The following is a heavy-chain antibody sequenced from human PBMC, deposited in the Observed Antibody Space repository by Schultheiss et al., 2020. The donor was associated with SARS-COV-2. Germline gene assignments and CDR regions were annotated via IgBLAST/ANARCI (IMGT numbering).Heavy chain of an antibody. D-gene: IGHD2-2*01. J-gene: IGHJ3*02. V-gene: IGHV3-64D*06. CDR1: GFTVSSNY. Sequence: GGSLRLSCAASGFTVSSNYMSWVRQAPGKGLEYVSAISSNGGSTYYADSVKGRFTISRDNSKNTLYLQMSSLRAEDTAVYYCFPIVVVPAASDAFDIWGQGTMVTVSS. CDR3: FPIVVVPAASDAFDI. CDR2: ISSNGGST.